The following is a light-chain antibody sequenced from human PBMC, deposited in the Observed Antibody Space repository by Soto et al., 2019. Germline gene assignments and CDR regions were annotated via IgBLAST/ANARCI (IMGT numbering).Light chain of an antibody. CDR2: GAS. CDR3: QQYDNLPRT. J-gene: IGKJ4*01. V-gene: IGKV3-15*01. Sequence: EIVMTQSPATLSVSPGERATLSCRASQSVSSNLAWYQQKPGQAPRLLIYGASTRATGIPSRFSGSGSGTDFTFTISSLQPEDFATYYCQQYDNLPRTFGGGTKVDIK. CDR1: QSVSSN.